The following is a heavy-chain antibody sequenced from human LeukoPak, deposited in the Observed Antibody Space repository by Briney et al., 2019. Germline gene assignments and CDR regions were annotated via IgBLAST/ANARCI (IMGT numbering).Heavy chain of an antibody. Sequence: GGSLRPPCAASGFTFSRYWMSWMRQAPGKGLEWVANIKYDGNEEYYVDSLKGRFTISRDNAKNSLYLQVNSLRAEDTAVYYCARAGQSDYWGQGTLVTVSS. CDR2: IKYDGNEE. J-gene: IGHJ4*02. V-gene: IGHV3-7*03. CDR1: GFTFSRYW. CDR3: ARAGQSDY.